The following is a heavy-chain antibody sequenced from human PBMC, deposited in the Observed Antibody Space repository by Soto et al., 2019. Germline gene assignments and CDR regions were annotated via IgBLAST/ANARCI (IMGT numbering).Heavy chain of an antibody. V-gene: IGHV4-4*02. J-gene: IGHJ5*02. Sequence: SETLSLTCAVSGGSISSSNWWSWVRQPPGKGLEWIGEIYHSGSTNYNPSLKSRVTISVDKSKNQFSLKLSSVTAADTAVYYCASSRKYSSSWYLFEDWGAPWGQGTLVTVS. CDR3: ASSRKYSSSWYLFEDWGAP. D-gene: IGHD6-13*01. CDR2: IYHSGST. CDR1: GGSISSSNW.